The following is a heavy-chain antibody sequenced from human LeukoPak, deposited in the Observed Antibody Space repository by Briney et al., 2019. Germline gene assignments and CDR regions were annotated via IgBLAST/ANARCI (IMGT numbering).Heavy chain of an antibody. CDR1: GFTFSSYS. D-gene: IGHD5-18*01. CDR3: ARESLYGYSYFDN. V-gene: IGHV3-48*01. CDR2: IGGRGSNI. J-gene: IGHJ4*02. Sequence: GGSLRLSCAASGFTFSSYSMNWVRQAPGKGLEWVSYIGGRGSNICYADSVKGRFTISRDNAKNSVNLQMNSLRAEDTAVYYCARESLYGYSYFDNWGQGTLVTVSS.